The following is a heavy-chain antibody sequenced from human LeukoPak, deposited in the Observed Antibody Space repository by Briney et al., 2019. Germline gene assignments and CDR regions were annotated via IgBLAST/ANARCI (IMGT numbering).Heavy chain of an antibody. CDR1: GSSISSGDYL. CDR3: ARVTLFRGAQIDS. D-gene: IGHD3-10*01. CDR2: IYYTGST. V-gene: IGHV4-30-4*01. J-gene: IGHJ4*02. Sequence: SETLSLTCTVYGSSISSGDYLWSWIRQPPGMGLEWIGNIYYTGSTHYNESLKSLATISIDTSTYMYSLNLSTATAADTAVYFCARVTLFRGAQIDSWGQGTLVTVSS.